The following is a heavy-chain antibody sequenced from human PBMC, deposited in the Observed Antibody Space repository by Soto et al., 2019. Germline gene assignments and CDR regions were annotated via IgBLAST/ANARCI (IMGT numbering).Heavy chain of an antibody. CDR1: GYTFIANY. V-gene: IGHV1-2*02. CDR2: INPNSGGT. J-gene: IGHJ4*01. Sequence: ASVKVSCKGCGYTFIANYIQWVRQAPGQGLEWMGWINPNSGGTTYAQKFQGRVTLTRDTSITTAYMELSGLTSDDTAVYFCAREGSGWKYFDYWG. D-gene: IGHD6-19*01. CDR3: AREGSGWKYFDY.